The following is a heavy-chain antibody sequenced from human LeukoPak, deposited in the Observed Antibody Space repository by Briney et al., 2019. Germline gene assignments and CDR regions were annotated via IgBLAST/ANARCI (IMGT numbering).Heavy chain of an antibody. CDR3: TRGSPYSSSWYGDYYYMDV. D-gene: IGHD6-13*01. V-gene: IGHV3-73*01. CDR1: GFTFSGSA. J-gene: IGHJ6*03. CDR2: IRSKANSYAT. Sequence: PGGSLRLSCAASGFTFSGSAMHWVRQASGKGLEWVGRIRSKANSYATAYAASVKGRFTISRDDSKNTAYPQMNSLKTEDTAVYYCTRGSPYSSSWYGDYYYMDVWGKGTTVTVSS.